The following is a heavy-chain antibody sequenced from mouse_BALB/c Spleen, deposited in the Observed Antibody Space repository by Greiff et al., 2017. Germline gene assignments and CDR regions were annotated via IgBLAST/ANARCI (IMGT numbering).Heavy chain of an antibody. V-gene: IGHV6-6*02. Sequence: DVKLVESGGGLVQPGGSLKLSCVASGFTFSNYWMNWVRQSPEKGLEWVAEIRLKSNNYATHYAESVKGRFTISRDDSKSSVYLQMNNLRAEDTGIYCCARKVHYYGSSYAMDYWGQGTSVTVSS. D-gene: IGHD1-1*01. J-gene: IGHJ4*01. CDR2: IRLKSNNYAT. CDR3: ARKVHYYGSSYAMDY. CDR1: GFTFSNYW.